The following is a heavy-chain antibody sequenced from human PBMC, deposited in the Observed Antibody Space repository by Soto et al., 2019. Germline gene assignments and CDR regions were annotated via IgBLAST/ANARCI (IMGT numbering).Heavy chain of an antibody. J-gene: IGHJ4*02. V-gene: IGHV4-34*02. CDR3: ARRFSGSGRYFDY. CDR1: GASFSGYY. D-gene: IGHD6-25*01. Sequence: QVQLQQWGAGLLKPSETLSLSCAVYGASFSGYYWNWIRQPPGKGLEWIGEINQSGSTSYSPSLKTRVTISVDTSKKQFSLRLSSVTAADTAVYYCARRFSGSGRYFDYWGQGTLVTVSS. CDR2: INQSGST.